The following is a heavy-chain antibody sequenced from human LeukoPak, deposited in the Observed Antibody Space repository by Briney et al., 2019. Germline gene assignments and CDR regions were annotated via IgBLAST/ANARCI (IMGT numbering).Heavy chain of an antibody. CDR3: ARDIPVSTYYYDSSGYYYAY. Sequence: GGSLRLSCAASGFTFTRYSMTWVRQAPGKGLEWVSYISSSSSTIHYADSVKGRFTISRDNTKNSLYLQMNSLRAEDTAVYYCARDIPVSTYYYDSSGYYYAYWGQGTLVTVSS. CDR2: ISSSSSTI. J-gene: IGHJ4*02. CDR1: GFTFTRYS. V-gene: IGHV3-48*04. D-gene: IGHD3-22*01.